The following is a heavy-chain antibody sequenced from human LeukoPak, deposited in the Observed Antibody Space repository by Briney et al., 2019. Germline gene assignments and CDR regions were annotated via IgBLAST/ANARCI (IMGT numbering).Heavy chain of an antibody. V-gene: IGHV3-23*01. CDR1: GFTFSSDA. CDR2: ISGSGAST. D-gene: IGHD2-15*01. J-gene: IGHJ5*02. Sequence: GGSLRLSCAASGFTFSSDAMNWVRQAPGKGLEWVSGISGSGASTYYADSAKGRFTISRDNSKNTLYLQMNSLRAQDTAVYYCAKEMEGGSWFDPWGEGTLVTVSS. CDR3: AKEMEGGSWFDP.